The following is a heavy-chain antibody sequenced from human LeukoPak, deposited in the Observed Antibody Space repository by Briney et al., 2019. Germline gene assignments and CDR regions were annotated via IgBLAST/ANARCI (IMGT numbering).Heavy chain of an antibody. D-gene: IGHD6-13*01. V-gene: IGHV4-59*01. CDR3: ARVWRSSSGRYYFDY. J-gene: IGHJ4*02. CDR1: GGSISSYY. CDR2: IYYSGST. Sequence: SETLSLTCTVSGGSISSYYWSWIRQPPGKGLEWIGYIYYSGSTNYNPSLKSRVTISVDTSKNQFSLKLSSVTAADTAVYYCARVWRSSSGRYYFDYWGQGTLVTVSS.